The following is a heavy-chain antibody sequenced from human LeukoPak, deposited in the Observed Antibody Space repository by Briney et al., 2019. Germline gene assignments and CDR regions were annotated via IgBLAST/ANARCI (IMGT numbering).Heavy chain of an antibody. CDR2: IIPMFGTA. V-gene: IGHV1-69*13. CDR3: ARLLIGSNKYYFDY. Sequence: GASVKVSCKASGGTFSSYAISWVRQAPGQGLEWMGGIIPMFGTANYAQKFQGRVTITADESTSTAYMELSSLRSEDTAVYYCARLLIGSNKYYFDYWGQGTLVTVSS. CDR1: GGTFSSYA. D-gene: IGHD3-22*01. J-gene: IGHJ4*02.